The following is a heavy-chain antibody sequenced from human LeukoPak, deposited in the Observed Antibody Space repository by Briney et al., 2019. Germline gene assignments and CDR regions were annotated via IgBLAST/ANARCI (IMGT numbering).Heavy chain of an antibody. CDR3: ARGIAAAGTLDY. D-gene: IGHD6-13*01. J-gene: IGHJ4*02. CDR2: IYYSGST. Sequence: SETLSLTCTVSGGSISGYYWSWIRQHPGKGLEWIGYIYYSGSTYYNPSLKSRVTISVDTSKNQFSLKLSSVTAADTAVYYCARGIAAAGTLDYWGQGTLVAVSS. V-gene: IGHV4-31*03. CDR1: GGSISGYY.